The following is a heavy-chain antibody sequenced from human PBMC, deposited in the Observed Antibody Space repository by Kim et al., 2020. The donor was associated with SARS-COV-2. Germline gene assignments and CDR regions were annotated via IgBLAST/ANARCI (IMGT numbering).Heavy chain of an antibody. CDR3: ARLNHVAVVTTPINN. J-gene: IGHJ4*02. V-gene: IGHV4-39*01. Sequence: SETLSLTCSVSGGSISGIPYYWGWIRQPPGKCPEWIGSIYSDGRTYYNPSLKSRVTMSVDTSKNQISLKLSSVTAADTAVYYCARLNHVAVVTTPINNWGQGTLVTVSS. CDR2: IYSDGRT. D-gene: IGHD6-19*01. CDR1: GGSISGIPYY.